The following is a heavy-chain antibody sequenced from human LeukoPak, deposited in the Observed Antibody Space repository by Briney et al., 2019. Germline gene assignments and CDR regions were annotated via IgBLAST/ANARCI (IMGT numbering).Heavy chain of an antibody. CDR3: ARGLGRYYDNSGYYPYDAFDI. CDR2: IIPIFDTA. Sequence: GASVKVSCKASGGTFSSYAISWVRQAPGQGLEWMGGIIPIFDTANYAQKFQGRVTITPDKSTSTAYMELSSLRSEDTAVYYCARGLGRYYDNSGYYPYDAFDIWGQGTMVTVSS. CDR1: GGTFSSYA. V-gene: IGHV1-69*06. D-gene: IGHD3-22*01. J-gene: IGHJ3*02.